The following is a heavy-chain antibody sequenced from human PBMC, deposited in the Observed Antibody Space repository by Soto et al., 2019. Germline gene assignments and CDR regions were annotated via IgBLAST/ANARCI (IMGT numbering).Heavy chain of an antibody. Sequence: PGGSLRLSCAASGFTVSSNYMSWVRQAPGKGLEWVSVIYSGGSTYYADSVKGRFTISRHNSKNTLYLQMNSLRAEDTAVYYCARGWYYYDSSGYWDAFDIWGQGTMVTVSS. CDR3: ARGWYYYDSSGYWDAFDI. CDR2: IYSGGST. D-gene: IGHD3-22*01. J-gene: IGHJ3*02. V-gene: IGHV3-53*04. CDR1: GFTVSSNY.